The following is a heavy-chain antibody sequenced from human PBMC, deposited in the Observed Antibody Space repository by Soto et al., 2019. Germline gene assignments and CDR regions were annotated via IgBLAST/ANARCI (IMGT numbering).Heavy chain of an antibody. CDR1: GGSISSYY. Sequence: SETLSLTCTVSGGSISSYYWSWIRQPAGKGLEWIGSIYYSGSTYYNPSLKSRVTISIDTSKNQFSLKLSSVTAADTAVYYCARPTMGDWFDPWGQGTLVTVSS. D-gene: IGHD2-2*01. CDR2: IYYSGST. V-gene: IGHV4-59*05. CDR3: ARPTMGDWFDP. J-gene: IGHJ5*02.